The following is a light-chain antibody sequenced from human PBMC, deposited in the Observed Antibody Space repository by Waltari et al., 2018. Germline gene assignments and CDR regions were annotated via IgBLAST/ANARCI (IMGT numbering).Light chain of an antibody. Sequence: QSALTQPASVSGSPGQSITISCTGSNSDVGNYNYVSWYQQPPGKAPKLMIYDVSYRPSVVSNRFSGSKSGNTASLTISGLQAEDEADYYCSSYTSSSTLVFGTGTKVTVL. J-gene: IGLJ1*01. CDR1: NSDVGNYNY. V-gene: IGLV2-14*03. CDR3: SSYTSSSTLV. CDR2: DVS.